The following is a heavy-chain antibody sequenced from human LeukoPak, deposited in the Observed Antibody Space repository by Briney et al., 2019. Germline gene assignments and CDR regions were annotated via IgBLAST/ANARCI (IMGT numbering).Heavy chain of an antibody. CDR2: INPNSGGT. CDR3: ARSSGRSPNRDYMDV. J-gene: IGHJ6*03. Sequence: ASVKVSCKASGYTFTGYYMHWVRQAPGQGLEWMGWINPNSGGTNYAQKFQGRVTMTRDTSTSTVYMELSSLRSEDMAVYYCARSSGRSPNRDYMDVWGKGTTVTISS. D-gene: IGHD3-10*01. CDR1: GYTFTGYY. V-gene: IGHV1-2*02.